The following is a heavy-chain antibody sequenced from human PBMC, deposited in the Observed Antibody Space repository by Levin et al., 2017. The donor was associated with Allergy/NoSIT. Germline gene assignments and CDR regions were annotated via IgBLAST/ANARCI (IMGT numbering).Heavy chain of an antibody. CDR1: GFALSGFA. D-gene: IGHD1-26*01. CDR3: AKSQGLSGRSFGD. V-gene: IGHV3-23*01. Sequence: AGESLKISCAASGFALSGFAMSWVRQAPGQGLGWVSAISDSGAHTYYADSVRGRFTISRDNSRNTLFLQMNTLGAEDTAVYYCAKSQGLSGRSFGDWGQGTLVTVSS. CDR2: ISDSGAHT. J-gene: IGHJ4*02.